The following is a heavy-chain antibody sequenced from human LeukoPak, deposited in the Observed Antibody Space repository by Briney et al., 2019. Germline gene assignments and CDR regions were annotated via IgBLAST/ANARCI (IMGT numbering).Heavy chain of an antibody. V-gene: IGHV4-39*07. D-gene: IGHD3-22*01. CDR2: IYYSGST. CDR1: GGSFSSSTYY. J-gene: IGHJ5*02. Sequence: SETLSLTCTVSGGSFSSSTYYWGWIRQPPGKGLEWIGSIYYSGSTYYNPSLKSRVTISVDTSKNQFSLKLSSVTAADTAVYYCARGGYYDSSGYLLLHNNWFDPWGQGTLVTVSS. CDR3: ARGGYYDSSGYLLLHNNWFDP.